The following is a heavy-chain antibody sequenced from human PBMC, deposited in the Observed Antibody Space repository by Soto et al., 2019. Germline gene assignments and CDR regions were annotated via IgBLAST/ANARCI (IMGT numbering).Heavy chain of an antibody. Sequence: SETLSLTCTVSGGSISSYYWSWIRQPPGKGLEWIGYIYYSGSTNYNPSLKSRVTISVDTSKNQFSLKLSSVTAADTAVYYCARDGKAQHRLDYSGQGPLVTFST. CDR3: ARDGKAQHRLDY. CDR2: IYYSGST. V-gene: IGHV4-59*01. J-gene: IGHJ4*02. D-gene: IGHD1-1*01. CDR1: GGSISSYY.